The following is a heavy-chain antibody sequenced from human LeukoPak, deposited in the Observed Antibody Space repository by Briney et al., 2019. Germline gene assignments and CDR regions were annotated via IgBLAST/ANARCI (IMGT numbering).Heavy chain of an antibody. V-gene: IGHV3-20*04. D-gene: IGHD3-10*01. J-gene: IGHJ4*02. CDR2: INWNGGST. CDR3: ASFPYYGSGSYSPSSDY. Sequence: GGSLRLSCAASGFTFDDYGMSWVRQAPGKGLEWVSGINWNGGSTGYADSVKGRFTISRDNAKNSLYLQMNSLRAEDTALYYCASFPYYGSGSYSPSSDYWGQGTLVTVSS. CDR1: GFTFDDYG.